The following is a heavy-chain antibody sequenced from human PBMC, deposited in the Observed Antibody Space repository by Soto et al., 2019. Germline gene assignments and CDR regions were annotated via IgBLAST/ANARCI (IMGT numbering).Heavy chain of an antibody. CDR3: AKGFCSSASCLTYSYMEV. CDR2: ISWNSGTM. D-gene: IGHD2-2*01. CDR1: GFSFDEYA. J-gene: IGHJ6*03. Sequence: EVQLVESGGGLVQPGRSLRLSCAASGFSFDEYAMHWVRQAPGKGLEWVSGISWNSGTMGYGDSVRGRFTISRDNAKNSLYLQMNSLRAEDTALYYCAKGFCSSASCLTYSYMEVWGKGPTVTVSS. V-gene: IGHV3-9*01.